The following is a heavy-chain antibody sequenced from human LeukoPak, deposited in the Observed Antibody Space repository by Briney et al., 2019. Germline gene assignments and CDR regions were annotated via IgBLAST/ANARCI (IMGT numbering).Heavy chain of an antibody. CDR2: IISLYGTA. Sequence: ASVKVSCKASGGTFSNYAISWVRQAPGQGLEWMGGIISLYGTAKYTQKFQDRVSITTDESTSTAYMELSSLRSEDTAVYYCARGWSYDSRGWLAFDIWGQGTMVTVSS. D-gene: IGHD3-22*01. CDR1: GGTFSNYA. V-gene: IGHV1-69*05. J-gene: IGHJ3*02. CDR3: ARGWSYDSRGWLAFDI.